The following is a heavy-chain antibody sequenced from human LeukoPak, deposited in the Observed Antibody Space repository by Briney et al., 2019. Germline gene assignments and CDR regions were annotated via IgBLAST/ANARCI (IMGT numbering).Heavy chain of an antibody. J-gene: IGHJ4*02. Sequence: GGSLRLSCAASGFTVSSNYMSWVRQAPGKGLEWVSVIYSGGSTYYADSVKGRFTISRDNSKNTLYLQMNSLRAEDTAVYYCAKVGIAARLSLGYWGQGTLVTVSS. V-gene: IGHV3-53*01. CDR1: GFTVSSNY. CDR3: AKVGIAARLSLGY. D-gene: IGHD6-6*01. CDR2: IYSGGST.